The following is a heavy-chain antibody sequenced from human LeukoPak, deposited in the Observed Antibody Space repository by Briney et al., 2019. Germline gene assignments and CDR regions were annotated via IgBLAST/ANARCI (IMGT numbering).Heavy chain of an antibody. V-gene: IGHV3-7*04. CDR2: IKQDGTQK. CDR1: GFTFSNYW. J-gene: IGHJ4*02. CDR3: ARDRGFSYGIDF. Sequence: GGSLRLSCAASGFTFSNYWMSWVRQAPGKGLEWVADIKQDGTQKYYVDSVEGRFTISRDNAKKSLFLQVSSLRGEDTAVYYCARDRGFSYGIDFWGQGTLVTVSS. D-gene: IGHD5-18*01.